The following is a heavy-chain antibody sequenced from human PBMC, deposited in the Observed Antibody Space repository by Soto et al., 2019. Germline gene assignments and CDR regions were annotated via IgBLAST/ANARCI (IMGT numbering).Heavy chain of an antibody. V-gene: IGHV4-59*01. CDR2: IYYSGST. CDR1: GGSISNYY. Sequence: QVQLQESGPGLVKPSETLSLTCTVSGGSISNYYWSWIRQPPGKGLEWIGYIYYSGSTNYNPSLKGRVTVSVDTSKNQFSLNLSAVTAADTAVYYCARDRGDGGDYWGQGTLVTVSS. D-gene: IGHD3-10*01. CDR3: ARDRGDGGDY. J-gene: IGHJ4*02.